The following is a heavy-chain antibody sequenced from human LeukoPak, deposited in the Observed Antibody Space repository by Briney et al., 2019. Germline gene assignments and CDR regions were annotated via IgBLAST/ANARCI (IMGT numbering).Heavy chain of an antibody. CDR2: ISWNSGSI. CDR1: GFTFSSYA. D-gene: IGHD6-19*01. V-gene: IGHV3-9*01. Sequence: PGGSLRLSCAASGFTFSSYAMHWVRQAPGKGLEWVSGISWNSGSIGYADSVKGRFTISRDNAKNSLYLQMNSLRVEDTALYYCARDRSGYSSGWYAYWGQGTLVTVSS. J-gene: IGHJ4*02. CDR3: ARDRSGYSSGWYAY.